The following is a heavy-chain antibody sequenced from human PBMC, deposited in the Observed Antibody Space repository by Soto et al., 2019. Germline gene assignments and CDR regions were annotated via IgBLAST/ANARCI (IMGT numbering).Heavy chain of an antibody. J-gene: IGHJ4*02. CDR2: IWYDGSNK. Sequence: QVQLVESGGGVVQPGRSLRLSCAASGFTFSSYGMHWVRQAPGKGLEWVAVIWYDGSNKYYADSVKGRFTISRDNSKNTLYLQMNSLRAEGTAVYYCARDSLADFWSGYSFDYWGQGTLVTVSS. V-gene: IGHV3-33*01. D-gene: IGHD3-3*01. CDR1: GFTFSSYG. CDR3: ARDSLADFWSGYSFDY.